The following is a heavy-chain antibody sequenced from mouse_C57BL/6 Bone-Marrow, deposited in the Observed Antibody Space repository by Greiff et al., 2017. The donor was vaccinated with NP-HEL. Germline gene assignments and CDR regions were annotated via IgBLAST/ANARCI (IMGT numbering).Heavy chain of an antibody. CDR3: TTTVVATRNFDY. D-gene: IGHD1-1*01. CDR1: GFNIKDDY. Sequence: VQLKQSGAELVRPGASVKLSCTASGFNIKDDYMHWVKQRPEQGLEWIGWIDPENGDTEYASKFQGQATITADTSSNTAYLQLSSLTSEDTAVYYCTTTVVATRNFDYWGQGTTLTVSS. CDR2: IDPENGDT. V-gene: IGHV14-4*01. J-gene: IGHJ2*01.